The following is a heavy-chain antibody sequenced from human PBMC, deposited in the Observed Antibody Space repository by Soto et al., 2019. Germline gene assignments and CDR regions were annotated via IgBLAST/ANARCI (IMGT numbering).Heavy chain of an antibody. J-gene: IGHJ5*02. CDR3: ARVGDSSGYYRLNWFDP. CDR2: IYYSGST. V-gene: IGHV4-59*01. CDR1: GGSISSYY. Sequence: PSETLSLTCTVSGGSISSYYWSWIRQPPGKGLEWIGYIYYSGSTNYNPSLKSRVTISVDTSKNQFSLKLSSVTDADTAVYYCARVGDSSGYYRLNWFDPWGQGTLVTVS. D-gene: IGHD3-22*01.